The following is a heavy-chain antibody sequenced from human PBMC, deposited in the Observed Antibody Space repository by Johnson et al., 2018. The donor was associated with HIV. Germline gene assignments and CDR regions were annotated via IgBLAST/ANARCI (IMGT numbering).Heavy chain of an antibody. CDR2: VNSDGYST. CDR1: GFTLSDYW. D-gene: IGHD5/OR15-5a*01. Sequence: VQLVESGGGLVQPGGSLRLSCAAYGFTLSDYWMHWVRQGTGKGLAWVARVNSDGYSTSYAGSVKGRFTISRDNAKNTLFLEMNSLRAEDTAVYYCVRRMTRESTDAFDIWGQGTMVTVSS. CDR3: VRRMTRESTDAFDI. V-gene: IGHV3-74*01. J-gene: IGHJ3*02.